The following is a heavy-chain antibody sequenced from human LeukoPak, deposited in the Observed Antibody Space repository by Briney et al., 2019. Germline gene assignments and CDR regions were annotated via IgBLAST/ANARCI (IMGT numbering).Heavy chain of an antibody. D-gene: IGHD3-16*02. J-gene: IGHJ4*02. CDR3: ARIAFGGVIVYYFDY. V-gene: IGHV1-2*02. CDR2: INPDSGGT. CDR1: GYTFTGYY. Sequence: GASVKVSCKASGYTFTGYYMHWVRQAPGQGLEWMGWINPDSGGTNYAQKFQGRVTMTRDTSISTAYMELSRLRSDDTAVYYCARIAFGGVIVYYFDYWGQGTLVTVSS.